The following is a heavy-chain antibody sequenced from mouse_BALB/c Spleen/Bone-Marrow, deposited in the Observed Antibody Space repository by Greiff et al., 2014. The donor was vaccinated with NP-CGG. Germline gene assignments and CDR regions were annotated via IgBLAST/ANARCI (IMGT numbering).Heavy chain of an antibody. CDR2: INPYNGGT. D-gene: IGHD1-1*01. V-gene: IGHV1-18*01. Sequence: EVQLQESGPELVKPGASMKISCKVSGYSFTGYTMNWVKQSHGKNLEWIGLINPYNGGTSYSQKFKGKATLTVDKSSSTAYMELLSLTSEDSAVYYCARGDYYGSSSFAYWGQGTLVTVSA. CDR1: GYSFTGYT. CDR3: ARGDYYGSSSFAY. J-gene: IGHJ3*01.